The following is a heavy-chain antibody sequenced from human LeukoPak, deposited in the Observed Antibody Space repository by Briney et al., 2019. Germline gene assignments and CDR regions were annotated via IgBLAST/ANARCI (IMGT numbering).Heavy chain of an antibody. D-gene: IGHD6-13*01. CDR3: ASSSSWYAPLDY. CDR1: GFTFSSYA. J-gene: IGHJ4*02. V-gene: IGHV3-30*04. CDR2: ISYDGSNK. Sequence: QSGGSLRLSCAASGFTFSSYAMHWVRQAPGKGLEWVAVISYDGSNKYYADSVKGRFTISRDNSKNTLYLQMNSLRAEDTAVYYCASSSSWYAPLDYWGQGTLVTVSS.